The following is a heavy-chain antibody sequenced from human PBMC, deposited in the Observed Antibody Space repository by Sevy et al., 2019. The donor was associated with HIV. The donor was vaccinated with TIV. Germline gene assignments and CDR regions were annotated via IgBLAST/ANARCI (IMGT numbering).Heavy chain of an antibody. CDR3: MRTIQLAASY. CDR1: AINIRDYW. D-gene: IGHD2-15*01. CDR2: INPDGSKI. J-gene: IGHJ4*02. Sequence: GGSLRLSCEASAINIRDYWMNWVRQAPGKGLEWVANINPDGSKIYYAESVKGRFTISRDSAKNSVFLQMTSLRAEDTAVYYSMRTIQLAASYWGQGMPVTVSS. V-gene: IGHV3-7*02.